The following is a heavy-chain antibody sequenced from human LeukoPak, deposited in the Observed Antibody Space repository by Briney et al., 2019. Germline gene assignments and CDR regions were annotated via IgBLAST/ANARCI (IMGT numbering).Heavy chain of an antibody. D-gene: IGHD2-2*01. CDR3: ARGCSVVVPAAPNYFDY. V-gene: IGHV4-30-4*01. CDR2: IYYSGST. J-gene: IGHJ4*02. CDR1: GGSISSGDYY. Sequence: PSQTLSLTCTVSGGSISSGDYYWSWIRQPPGKGLEWIGYIYYSGSTYYNPSLKSRVTISVDTSKNQFSLKLSSVTAADTAVYYCARGCSVVVPAAPNYFDYWGQGTLVTVSS.